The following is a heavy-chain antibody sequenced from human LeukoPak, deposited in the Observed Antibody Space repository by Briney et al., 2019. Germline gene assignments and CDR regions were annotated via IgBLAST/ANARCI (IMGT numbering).Heavy chain of an antibody. J-gene: IGHJ4*02. D-gene: IGHD3-10*01. Sequence: PGGSLRLSCAASGFTFSNYLMTWVRQAPGKGLEWVANIKQDGSDKYYVDSVKGRFTISRDNAQNSLRLQMSSLRVEDTAVYYCTILRGGNYWGQGTLVTVSS. V-gene: IGHV3-7*02. CDR2: IKQDGSDK. CDR1: GFTFSNYL. CDR3: TILRGGNY.